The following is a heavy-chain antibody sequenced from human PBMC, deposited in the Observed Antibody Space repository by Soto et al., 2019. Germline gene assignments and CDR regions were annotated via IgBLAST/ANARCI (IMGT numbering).Heavy chain of an antibody. D-gene: IGHD2-8*01. V-gene: IGHV4-59*01. J-gene: IGHJ4*02. CDR3: AKGGRERNGFFDY. CDR2: IYNTGSS. Sequence: QVQLQESGPGLVKPSETLSLTCTVAGDSISSYYWSWIRQSPGKGLEWIGYIYNTGSSNYNPSLESRVTISVDTSKNQFSLKLTSVTAADTAVYYCAKGGRERNGFFDYWGQGIPVTVSS. CDR1: GDSISSYY.